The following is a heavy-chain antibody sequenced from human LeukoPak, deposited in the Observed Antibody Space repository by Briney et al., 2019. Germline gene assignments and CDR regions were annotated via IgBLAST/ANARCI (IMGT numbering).Heavy chain of an antibody. Sequence: PGGSLRLSCAASGFTFSSYWMHWVRQAPGKGLVWVSRINSDGSSTRYADSVKGRFTISRDNAKNTLYLQMNSLRAEDTAVYYCARGHDYSNYRLDPSGQGALVTVSS. CDR2: INSDGSST. CDR1: GFTFSSYW. CDR3: ARGHDYSNYRLDP. J-gene: IGHJ5*02. V-gene: IGHV3-74*01. D-gene: IGHD4-11*01.